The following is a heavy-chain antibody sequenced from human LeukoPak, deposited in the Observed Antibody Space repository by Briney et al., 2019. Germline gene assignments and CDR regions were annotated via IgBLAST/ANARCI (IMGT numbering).Heavy chain of an antibody. V-gene: IGHV4-34*01. D-gene: IGHD5-18*01. J-gene: IGHJ6*03. Sequence: SETLSLTCAVYGGSFSGYYWSWIGQPPGKGLEWIGEINHSGSTNYNPSLKSRVTISVDTSKNQFSLKLSSVTAADTAVYHCAREVGQLWYGSYHYYYYYFMDVWGKGTTVTVSS. CDR1: GGSFSGYY. CDR3: AREVGQLWYGSYHYYYYYFMDV. CDR2: INHSGST.